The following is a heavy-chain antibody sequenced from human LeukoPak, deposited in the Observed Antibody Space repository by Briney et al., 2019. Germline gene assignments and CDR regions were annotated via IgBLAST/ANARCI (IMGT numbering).Heavy chain of an antibody. V-gene: IGHV3-48*03. J-gene: IGHJ3*01. D-gene: IGHD3-22*01. CDR1: GFTFSSYE. CDR2: ISSSGSTI. CDR3: ARDDSSDYLPGAFDF. Sequence: PGGSLRLSCAASGFTFSSYEMNWVRQAPGKGLEWVSYISSSGSTIYYADSVKGRFTISRDNAKNSLYLQMNSLRAEDTAVYYCARDDSSDYLPGAFDFWGQGTVVTVSS.